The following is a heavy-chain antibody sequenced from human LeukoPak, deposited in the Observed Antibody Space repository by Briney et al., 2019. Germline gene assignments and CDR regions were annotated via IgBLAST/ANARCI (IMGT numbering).Heavy chain of an antibody. CDR1: GFTSSDYA. Sequence: GGSLRLSCAASGFTSSDYAMSWVRQAPGKGLEWVSSITDGGGSTYYAASVKGRFTISRDRSKNTLYLQMSSLRADDTAVYYCAALKYYFYYLDVWGKGTSVTVSS. V-gene: IGHV3-23*01. CDR2: ITDGGGST. J-gene: IGHJ6*03. D-gene: IGHD3-3*02. CDR3: AALKYYFYYLDV.